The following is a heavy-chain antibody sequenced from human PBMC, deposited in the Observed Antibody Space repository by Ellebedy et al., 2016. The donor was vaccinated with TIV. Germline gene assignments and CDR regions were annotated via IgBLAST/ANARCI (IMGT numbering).Heavy chain of an antibody. CDR3: AREVGGGGAY. V-gene: IGHV3-7*01. CDR1: GFSISAYW. Sequence: GESLKISXAASGFSISAYWMHWVRQAPGEGLEWVANIKPDGSGKYYVDSVRGRFTISRDNAKNSLYLQMNSLRAEDTAVYYCAREVGGGGAYWGQGTLVTVSS. D-gene: IGHD2-21*01. CDR2: IKPDGSGK. J-gene: IGHJ4*02.